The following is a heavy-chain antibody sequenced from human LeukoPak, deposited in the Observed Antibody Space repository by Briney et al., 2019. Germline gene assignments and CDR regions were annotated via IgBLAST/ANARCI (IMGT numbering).Heavy chain of an antibody. CDR3: ARDQIAAAGNFDY. V-gene: IGHV3-30*03. CDR2: ISYDGSNK. J-gene: IGHJ4*02. CDR1: GFTFSSYS. Sequence: GGSLRLSCAASGFTFSSYSMNWVRQAPGKGLEWVAVISYDGSNKYYADSVKGRFTISRDNSKNTLYLQMNSLRAEDTAVYYCARDQIAAAGNFDYWGQGTLVTVSS. D-gene: IGHD6-13*01.